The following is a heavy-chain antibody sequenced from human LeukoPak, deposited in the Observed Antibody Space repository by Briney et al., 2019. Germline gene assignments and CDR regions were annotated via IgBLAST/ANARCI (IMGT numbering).Heavy chain of an antibody. CDR1: GGSFSGYY. J-gene: IGHJ4*02. CDR3: ARRIGQLWFFDY. CDR2: INHSGST. V-gene: IGHV4-34*01. Sequence: LETLSLTCAVYGGSFSGYYWSWIRQPPGKGLEWIGEINHSGSTNYNPSLKSRVTISVDTSKNQFSLKLSSVTAADTAVYYCARRIGQLWFFDYWGQGTLVTVSS. D-gene: IGHD5-18*01.